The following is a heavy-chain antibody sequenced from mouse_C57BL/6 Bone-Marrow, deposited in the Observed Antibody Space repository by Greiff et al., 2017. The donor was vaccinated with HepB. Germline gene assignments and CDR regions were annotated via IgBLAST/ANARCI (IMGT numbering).Heavy chain of an antibody. CDR2: IDPSDSYT. Sequence: QVQLQQPGAELVKPGASVKLSCKASGYTFTSYCMQWVKQRPGQGLEWIGEIDPSDSYTNYNQKFKGKATLTVDTSSSTAYMQLSSLTSEDSAVYYCARSGEFAYWGQGTLVTVSA. V-gene: IGHV1-50*01. J-gene: IGHJ3*01. CDR3: ARSGEFAY. CDR1: GYTFTSYC.